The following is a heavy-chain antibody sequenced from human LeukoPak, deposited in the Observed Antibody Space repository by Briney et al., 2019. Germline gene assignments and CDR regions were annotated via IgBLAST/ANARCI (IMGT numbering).Heavy chain of an antibody. CDR3: ARAYGDIDAFDI. CDR2: ISYDGSNK. J-gene: IGHJ3*02. V-gene: IGHV3-30*04. CDR1: GFTFSSYA. D-gene: IGHD4-17*01. Sequence: GRSLRLSCAASGFTFSSYAMHWVRQAPGKGLEWVAVISYDGSNKYYADSVKGRFTISRDNSKNTLYLQMNSLRAEDTAVYYCARAYGDIDAFDIWGQGTMVTVSS.